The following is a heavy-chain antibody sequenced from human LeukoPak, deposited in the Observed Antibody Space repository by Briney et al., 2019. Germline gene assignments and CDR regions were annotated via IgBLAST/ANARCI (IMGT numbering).Heavy chain of an antibody. D-gene: IGHD3-9*01. Sequence: GASVKVSCKASEYIFTDYYVHWVRQAPGQGPEWMGRISTYNGDTNYAQKVQGRVTMTTDTSTSTAYMELRSLTSDDTAVYYCARGGYYDVLTGYETVDAFDIWGQGTTVTVSS. CDR3: ARGGYYDVLTGYETVDAFDI. J-gene: IGHJ3*02. CDR2: ISTYNGDT. V-gene: IGHV1-18*04. CDR1: EYIFTDYY.